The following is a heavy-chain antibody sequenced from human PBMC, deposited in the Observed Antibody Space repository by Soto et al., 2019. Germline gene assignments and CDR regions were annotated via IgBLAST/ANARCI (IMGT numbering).Heavy chain of an antibody. CDR3: ARDRLSITIFGVVNPYYYYGMDV. CDR2: IKQDGSEK. D-gene: IGHD3-3*01. CDR1: GFTFSSYW. J-gene: IGHJ6*02. V-gene: IGHV3-7*05. Sequence: PGGSLRLSCAASGFTFSSYWMSWVRQAPGKGLEWVANIKQDGSEKYYVDSVKGRFTISRDNAKNSLYLQMNSLRAEDTAVYYCARDRLSITIFGVVNPYYYYGMDVWGQGTTVTVSS.